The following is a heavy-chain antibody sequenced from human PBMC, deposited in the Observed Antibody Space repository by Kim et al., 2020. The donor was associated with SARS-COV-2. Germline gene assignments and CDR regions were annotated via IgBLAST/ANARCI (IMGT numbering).Heavy chain of an antibody. V-gene: IGHV4-34*01. J-gene: IGHJ4*01. Sequence: SETLSLTCDVSGGSFSGYSWSWIRQPPGKGLEWIGEIYYSGSTNYNPSLKSRVTISVDTSKNQFSLKLSSVPAADTAVYYCAREDFDSSADYDTHFDYRG. CDR1: GGSFSGYS. D-gene: IGHD3-22*01. CDR3: AREDFDSSADYDTHFDY. CDR2: IYYSGST.